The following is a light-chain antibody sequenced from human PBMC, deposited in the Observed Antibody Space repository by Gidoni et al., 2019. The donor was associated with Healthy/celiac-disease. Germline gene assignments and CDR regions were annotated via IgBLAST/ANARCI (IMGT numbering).Light chain of an antibody. J-gene: IGKJ2*01. CDR1: QSVSSY. Sequence: EIVLTQSPATLSLSPGERATLSCRASQSVSSYLAWYQQKPGQAPRLLIYDASNRATGIPARFSGSGSGTDFTLTISSLEPEDFGVYYCQQRSNWQSTFGQGTKLEIK. V-gene: IGKV3-11*01. CDR2: DAS. CDR3: QQRSNWQST.